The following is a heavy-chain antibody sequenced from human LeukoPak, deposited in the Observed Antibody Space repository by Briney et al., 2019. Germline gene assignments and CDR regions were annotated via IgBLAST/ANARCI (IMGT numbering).Heavy chain of an antibody. CDR2: INHSGST. D-gene: IGHD4-11*01. CDR1: GRSFSGYY. Sequence: SETLSLTCAVYGRSFSGYYWSWIRQPPGKGLEWIGEINHSGSTNYNPSLKSRVTISVDTSKNQFSLKLSSVTAADTAVYYCARVESTVTTPYDYWGQGTLVTVSS. CDR3: ARVESTVTTPYDY. J-gene: IGHJ4*02. V-gene: IGHV4-34*01.